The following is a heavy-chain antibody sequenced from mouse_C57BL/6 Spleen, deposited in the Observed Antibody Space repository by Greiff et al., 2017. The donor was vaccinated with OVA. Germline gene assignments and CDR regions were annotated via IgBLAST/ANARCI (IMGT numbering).Heavy chain of an antibody. Sequence: VQVVESGAELVRPGASVTLSCKASGYTFTDYEMHWVKQTPVHGLEWIGAIDPETGGTAYNQKFTGKALLTADKSSSTAYMELRSLTSEDSAVYYCTGGAGYWCFDDWGTGTTVTVSS. CDR1: GYTFTDYE. V-gene: IGHV1-15*01. CDR3: TGGAGYWCFDD. J-gene: IGHJ1*03. D-gene: IGHD6-1*01. CDR2: IDPETGGT.